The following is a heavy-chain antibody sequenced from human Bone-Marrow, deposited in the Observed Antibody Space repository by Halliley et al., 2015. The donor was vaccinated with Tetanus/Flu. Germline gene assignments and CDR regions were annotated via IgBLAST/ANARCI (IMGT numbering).Heavy chain of an antibody. CDR3: VTGKGWLPDY. CDR2: FYDSGSP. Sequence: GKGLGWIGYFYDSGSPNYNPPLKSQGTMSRDTSKNRFYLNLTSGTAADTAVYYCVTGKGWLPDYWGQGTLVTVSS. D-gene: IGHD5-12*01. J-gene: IGHJ4*02. V-gene: IGHV4-59*13.